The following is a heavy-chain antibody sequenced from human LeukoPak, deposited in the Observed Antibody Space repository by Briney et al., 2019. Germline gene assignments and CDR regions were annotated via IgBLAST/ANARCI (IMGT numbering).Heavy chain of an antibody. CDR3: ARAKGSPRDDYGDKHFDY. CDR2: IYYSGST. V-gene: IGHV4-59*01. J-gene: IGHJ4*02. D-gene: IGHD4-17*01. Sequence: PSETLSLTCTVSGGSMSSYYWSWIRQPPGKGLEWIGYIYYSGSTNYNPSLKSRVTISVDTSKNQFSLKLSSVTAADTAVYYCARAKGSPRDDYGDKHFDYWGQGTLVTVSS. CDR1: GGSMSSYY.